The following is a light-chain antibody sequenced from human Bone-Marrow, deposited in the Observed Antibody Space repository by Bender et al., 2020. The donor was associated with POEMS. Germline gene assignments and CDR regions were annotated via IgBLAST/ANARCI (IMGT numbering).Light chain of an antibody. V-gene: IGLV1-44*01. CDR3: AAWEDILNGWV. CDR2: INN. CDR1: SSNIGTNP. J-gene: IGLJ3*02. Sequence: QSVLTQPPSASGTPGQRVTISCSGSSSNIGTNPVNWYQKLPGTAPKLLIYINNQRPSGVPDRFSGSKSGTSASLAVSGLQSEDEADYYCAAWEDILNGWVFGGGTKLTVL.